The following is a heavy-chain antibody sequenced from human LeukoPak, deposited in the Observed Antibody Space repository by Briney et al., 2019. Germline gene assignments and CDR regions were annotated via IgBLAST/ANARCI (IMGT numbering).Heavy chain of an antibody. CDR2: INSKSGGT. CDR3: ANGVGIGGYCSGGSCYAPFSY. V-gene: IGHV1-2*02. CDR1: GYTFIGYY. D-gene: IGHD2-15*01. J-gene: IGHJ4*02. Sequence: EASVKVSCKASGYTFIGYYVHWVRQAPGQGLEWMGWINSKSGGTNYAQKFQGRVTMTRDTSISTAYMELSRLRSDDTAVYYCANGVGIGGYCSGGSCYAPFSYWGQGTLVTVSS.